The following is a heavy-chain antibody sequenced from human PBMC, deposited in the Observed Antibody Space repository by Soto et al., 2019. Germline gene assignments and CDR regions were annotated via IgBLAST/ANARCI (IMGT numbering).Heavy chain of an antibody. CDR2: ISSIGSPT. J-gene: IGHJ4*02. V-gene: IGHV3-48*02. CDR1: GYIFSDYS. CDR3: PRDSTPIDN. Sequence: EVQLVESGGGLVQPGGYLTLSCAASGYIFSDYSMNWVRQAPGKGLEWVSYISSIGSPTYYAESVKGRFTISRDSAKSSLYLQMDSLRDDDTAVYYCPRDSTPIDNWGRGTLVTVSS.